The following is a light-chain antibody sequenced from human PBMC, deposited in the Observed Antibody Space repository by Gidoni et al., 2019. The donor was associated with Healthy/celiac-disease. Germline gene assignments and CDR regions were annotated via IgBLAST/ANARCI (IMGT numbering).Light chain of an antibody. CDR2: LGS. CDR1: QSLLHSNGYNY. V-gene: IGKV2-28*01. J-gene: IGKJ1*01. CDR3: MQALQTPWT. Sequence: DILLTQSPLSLPVTPGEPASISCSSSQSLLHSNGYNYLDWYLQKPGQSPQLLIYLGSNRASGVPDRFSGSGSGTDFTMKISRVEDEDVGVYYCMQALQTPWTFGQGTKVEIK.